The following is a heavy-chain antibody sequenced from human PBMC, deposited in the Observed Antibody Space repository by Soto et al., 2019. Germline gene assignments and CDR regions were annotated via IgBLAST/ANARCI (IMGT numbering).Heavy chain of an antibody. V-gene: IGHV1-8*01. CDR1: GYPFTNND. CDR3: ATMATFGSVNWFDP. D-gene: IGHD3-10*01. J-gene: IGHJ5*02. Sequence: GASVKVSCKASGYPFTNNDVSWVRQATGQGLEWMGWMNPGSGDTGYAQKCQGRVTLTRDISIATAYMELGSLRADDTAIYYCATMATFGSVNWFDPWGQGTLVTVSS. CDR2: MNPGSGDT.